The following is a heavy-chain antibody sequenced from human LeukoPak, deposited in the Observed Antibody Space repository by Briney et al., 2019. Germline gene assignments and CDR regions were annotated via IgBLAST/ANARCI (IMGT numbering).Heavy chain of an antibody. CDR1: GFTFSDYY. CDR3: ARGSYYYDGENWFDP. CDR2: ISGGGSTI. D-gene: IGHD3-22*01. V-gene: IGHV3-11*01. Sequence: GGSLRLSCAASGFTFSDYYMSWIRQAPGKGLEWVSYISGGGSTIYYADSVKGRFTISRDNAKNSLYLQMNSLRAEDTAVYYCARGSYYYDGENWFDPWGQGTLVTVSS. J-gene: IGHJ5*02.